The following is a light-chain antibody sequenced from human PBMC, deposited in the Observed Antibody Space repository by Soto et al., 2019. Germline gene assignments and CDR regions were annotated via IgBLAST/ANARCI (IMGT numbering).Light chain of an antibody. CDR1: ESISSW. V-gene: IGKV1-5*03. Sequence: DIQLTQSPSTLSASVGDRVTLTCRTSESISSWLAWYQQKPGKAPELLIYKASNLQSGVPSRFSGSGSGTEFTLTISSLQPDDFATYYCQEYKPYSYTFGQGTKVDIK. CDR2: KAS. CDR3: QEYKPYSYT. J-gene: IGKJ2*01.